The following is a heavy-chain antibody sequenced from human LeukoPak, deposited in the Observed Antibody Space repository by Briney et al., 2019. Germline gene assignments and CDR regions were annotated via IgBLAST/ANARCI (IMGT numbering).Heavy chain of an antibody. Sequence: SVKVSCKASGGTFSSYAISWVRPAPGQGLEWMGGIIPIFGTANYAQKFQGRVTITADKSTSTAYMELSSLRSEDTAVYYCARSRDIVVVVAATHYWFDPWGQGTLVTVSS. J-gene: IGHJ5*02. V-gene: IGHV1-69*06. CDR3: ARSRDIVVVVAATHYWFDP. CDR1: GGTFSSYA. CDR2: IIPIFGTA. D-gene: IGHD2-15*01.